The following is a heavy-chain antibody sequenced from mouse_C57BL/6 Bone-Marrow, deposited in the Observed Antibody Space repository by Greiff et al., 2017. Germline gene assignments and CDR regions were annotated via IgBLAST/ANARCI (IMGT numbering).Heavy chain of an antibody. Sequence: QVQLQQSGAELVMPGASVKLSCKASGYTFTSYWMHWVKQRPGQGLEWIGEIDPSDSYTNYNQKFKGKSTLTVDKSSSTAYMQLSSLTSEDSAVYYCARGLLSFDYWGQSTTLTVSS. CDR3: ARGLLSFDY. CDR2: IDPSDSYT. J-gene: IGHJ2*01. V-gene: IGHV1-69*01. CDR1: GYTFTSYW. D-gene: IGHD2-3*01.